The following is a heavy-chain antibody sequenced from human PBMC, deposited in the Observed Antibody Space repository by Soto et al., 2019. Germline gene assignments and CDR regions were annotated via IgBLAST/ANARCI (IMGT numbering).Heavy chain of an antibody. J-gene: IGHJ4*02. Sequence: GGSLRLSCAASGFTFSSYGMNWVRQAPGKGLEWVAVISYDGSNKYYADSVKGRFTISRDNSKNTLYLQMNSLRAEDTAVYYCAKGLATAMFFVNDYWGQGTLVPVSS. D-gene: IGHD5-18*01. CDR1: GFTFSSYG. CDR2: ISYDGSNK. V-gene: IGHV3-30*18. CDR3: AKGLATAMFFVNDY.